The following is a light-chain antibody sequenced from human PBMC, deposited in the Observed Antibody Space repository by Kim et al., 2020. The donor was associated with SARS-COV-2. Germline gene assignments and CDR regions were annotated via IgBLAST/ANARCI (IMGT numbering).Light chain of an antibody. CDR1: SSDVGSYDL. CDR2: EVT. CDR3: CSYAGSRIHVV. V-gene: IGLV2-23*02. J-gene: IGLJ2*01. Sequence: QSALTQPASVSGSPGQSITISCTGTSSDVGSYDLVSWYQQHPGEAPQLLIYEVTKRPSGVSNRFSGSKSGNTASLTISGLQAEDEADYHCCSYAGSRIHVVFGGGTQLTVL.